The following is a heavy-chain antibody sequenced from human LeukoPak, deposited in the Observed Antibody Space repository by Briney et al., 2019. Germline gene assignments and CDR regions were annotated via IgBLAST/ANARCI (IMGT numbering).Heavy chain of an antibody. J-gene: IGHJ6*04. CDR1: RFTLSSYW. V-gene: IGHV3-7*03. CDR2: IRQDGGEI. CDR3: ARDEGVTGYYGMDV. D-gene: IGHD2-21*02. Sequence: GGSLRLSCAASRFTLSSYWMSWVRQAPGKGLEWVANIRQDGGEIYYVDSVKGRFTISRDNAKNSLYLQMNSLRAEDTAVYYCARDEGVTGYYGMDVWGKGTTVTVSP.